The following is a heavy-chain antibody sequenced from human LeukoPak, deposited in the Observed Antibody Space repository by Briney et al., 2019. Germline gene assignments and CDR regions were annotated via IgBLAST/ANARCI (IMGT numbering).Heavy chain of an antibody. CDR2: ISGSGGST. V-gene: IGHV3-23*01. CDR1: GFTFSSYA. CDR3: AKDPYCSSTSCYVGYYYYGMDV. J-gene: IGHJ6*02. Sequence: PGGSLRLSCAASGFTFSSYAMSWVRQAPGKGLEWVSAISGSGGSTYYADSVKGRFTISRDNSKNTLYLQMSSLRAEDTAVYYCAKDPYCSSTSCYVGYYYYGMDVWGQGTTVTVSS. D-gene: IGHD2-2*01.